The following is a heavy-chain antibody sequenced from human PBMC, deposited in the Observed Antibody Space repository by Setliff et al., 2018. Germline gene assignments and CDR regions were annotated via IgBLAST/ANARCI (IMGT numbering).Heavy chain of an antibody. V-gene: IGHV4-59*08. CDR3: ARSNMGNYYDSGRYYYYYYMDV. Sequence: SETLSLTCTVSGYPINTHYWSWIRQSPGKGLEWIGYIYYSGSTNYNPSLKSRVTISVDASKNQFFLKLTSVTAADTAVYYCARSNMGNYYDSGRYYYYYYMDVWGKGTRSPSP. D-gene: IGHD3-10*01. J-gene: IGHJ6*03. CDR2: IYYSGST. CDR1: GYPINTHY.